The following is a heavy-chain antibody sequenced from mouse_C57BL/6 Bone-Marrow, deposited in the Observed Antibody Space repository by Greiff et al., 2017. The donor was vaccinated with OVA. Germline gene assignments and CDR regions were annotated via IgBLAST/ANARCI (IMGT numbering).Heavy chain of an antibody. Sequence: QVQLQQSGSELRSPGSSVKLSCKDFDSEVFPIAYMSWVRQNPGHGVEWIGGILPSIGRTIYGEKFEDKATLDADTLSNTAYLELNILTSEDSAIYYCARRGDGYYFDYWGQGTTLTVSS. CDR1: DSEVFPIAY. CDR2: ILPSIGRT. CDR3: ARRGDGYYFDY. D-gene: IGHD2-3*01. J-gene: IGHJ2*01. V-gene: IGHV15-2*01.